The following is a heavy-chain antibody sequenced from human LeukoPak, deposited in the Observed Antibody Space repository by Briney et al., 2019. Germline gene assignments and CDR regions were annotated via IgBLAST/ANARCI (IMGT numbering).Heavy chain of an antibody. Sequence: PSETLSLTCAVYGASFSGYYWSWIRQPPGKGLEWIGEINHSGSTNYNPSLKSRVTISVDTSKNQFSLKLSSVTAADTAVYYCARSPQYGGDYVVFDYWGQGTLVTVSS. J-gene: IGHJ4*02. CDR1: GASFSGYY. CDR2: INHSGST. D-gene: IGHD4-23*01. V-gene: IGHV4-34*01. CDR3: ARSPQYGGDYVVFDY.